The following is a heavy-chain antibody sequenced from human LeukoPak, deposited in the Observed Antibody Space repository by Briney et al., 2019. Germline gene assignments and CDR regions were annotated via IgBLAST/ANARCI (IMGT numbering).Heavy chain of an antibody. V-gene: IGHV3-74*01. D-gene: IGHD3-3*01. CDR2: INTDGSST. CDR3: ARVQAYYDFWSGYYAPYYFDY. J-gene: IGHJ4*02. CDR1: GFTFSSYW. Sequence: GGSLRLSCAASGFTFSSYWMHWVRQAPGKGLVWVSRINTDGSSTSYADSVKGRFTISRDNAKNTLYLQMNSLRAEDTAVYYCARVQAYYDFWSGYYAPYYFDYWGQGTLVTVSS.